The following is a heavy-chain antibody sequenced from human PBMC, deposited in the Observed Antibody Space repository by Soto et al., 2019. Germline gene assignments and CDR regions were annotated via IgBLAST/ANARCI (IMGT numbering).Heavy chain of an antibody. CDR1: GFTFNSHW. D-gene: IGHD5-12*01. CDR2: IDRDGRDK. Sequence: EMQLVESGGGLVQPGGSLRLACLASGFTFNSHWMGWVRQSPGKGLEWVANIDRDGRDKYYVDSVKGRFTLSRDNAKNSVFLQMNSLKVEDTAMYYCARHDYDTFDHWGLGTLVTVSS. CDR3: ARHDYDTFDH. J-gene: IGHJ5*02. V-gene: IGHV3-7*04.